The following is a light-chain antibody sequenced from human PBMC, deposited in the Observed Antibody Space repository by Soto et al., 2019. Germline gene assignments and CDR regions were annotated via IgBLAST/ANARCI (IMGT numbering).Light chain of an antibody. V-gene: IGKV3-15*01. CDR2: FAS. CDR3: QQYDKWPRT. CDR1: QSVSSD. J-gene: IGKJ1*01. Sequence: EIVMTQSPATVSVSPGERATLSCRASQSVSSDLAWYQQKPGQAPRLLIYFASTRATAVPARFTAGGSGTEFTLTISSLQSDDLAVYYCQQYDKWPRTFGQGTKVDIK.